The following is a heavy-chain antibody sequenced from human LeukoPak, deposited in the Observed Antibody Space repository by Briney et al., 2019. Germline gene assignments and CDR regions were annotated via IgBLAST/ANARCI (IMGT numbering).Heavy chain of an antibody. D-gene: IGHD2-15*01. V-gene: IGHV3-30*18. Sequence: GGSLRLSCAAPGFTFSSYGMHWVRQAPGKGLEWVAVISYDGSNKYYADSVKGRFTISRDNSKNTLYLQMNSLRAEDTAVYYCAKEGLGYCSGGSCYYFDYWGQGTLVTVSS. CDR2: ISYDGSNK. CDR3: AKEGLGYCSGGSCYYFDY. CDR1: GFTFSSYG. J-gene: IGHJ4*02.